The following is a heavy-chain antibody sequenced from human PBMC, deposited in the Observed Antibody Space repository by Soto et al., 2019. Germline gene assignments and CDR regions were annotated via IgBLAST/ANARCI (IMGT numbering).Heavy chain of an antibody. CDR3: ARSTNDYGDRH. J-gene: IGHJ4*02. CDR1: GYTFTSYD. Sequence: QVQLVQSGAEVKKPGASVKVSCKASGYTFTSYDINWVRQATGQGLEWMGWMNPDSGNTGYAQKFQGRVTMTRNTSLSTAYMERSSMRAEDTAVYYCARSTNDYGDRHWGQGTLVNVP. V-gene: IGHV1-8*01. CDR2: MNPDSGNT. D-gene: IGHD4-17*01.